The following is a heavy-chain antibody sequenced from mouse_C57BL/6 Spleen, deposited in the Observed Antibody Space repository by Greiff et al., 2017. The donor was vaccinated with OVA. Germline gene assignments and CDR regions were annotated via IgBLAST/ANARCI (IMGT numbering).Heavy chain of an antibody. Sequence: VQLKESGPGLVKPSQSLSLTCSVTGYSITSGYYWNWIRQFPGNKLEWMGYISYDGSNNYNPSLKNRISITRDTSKNQFFLKLNSVTTEDTATYYCAREGGSNYVFAYWGQGTLVTVSA. CDR1: GYSITSGYY. V-gene: IGHV3-6*01. D-gene: IGHD2-5*01. CDR3: AREGGSNYVFAY. J-gene: IGHJ3*01. CDR2: ISYDGSN.